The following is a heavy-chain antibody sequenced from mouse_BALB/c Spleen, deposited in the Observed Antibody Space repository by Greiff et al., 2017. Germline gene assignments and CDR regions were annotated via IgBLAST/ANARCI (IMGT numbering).Heavy chain of an antibody. V-gene: IGHV2-6-5*01. CDR1: GFSLTDYG. CDR2: IWGGGST. J-gene: IGHJ4*01. Sequence: VMLVESGPGLVAPSQSLSITCTVSGFSLTDYGVSWIRQPPGKGLEWLGVIWGGGSTYYNSALKSRLSISKDNSKSQVFLKMNSLQTDDTAMYYCAKHHYGSSYGYAMDYWGQGTSVTVSS. D-gene: IGHD1-1*01. CDR3: AKHHYGSSYGYAMDY.